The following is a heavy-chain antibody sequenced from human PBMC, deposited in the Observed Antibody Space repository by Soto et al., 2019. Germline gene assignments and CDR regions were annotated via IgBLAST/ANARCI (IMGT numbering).Heavy chain of an antibody. Sequence: QVQLQESGPGLVKPSETLYLTCSVSGASVSAYYWSWVRQPPGKGLEWIGYIYHTGSTFYNDSLKSRVPMSMDTSKNQLSLTLNSVTAADTAVFYCARESAGSGKNNWFDPWGQGTLVTVSS. V-gene: IGHV4-59*02. J-gene: IGHJ5*02. CDR1: GASVSAYY. D-gene: IGHD3-10*01. CDR3: ARESAGSGKNNWFDP. CDR2: IYHTGST.